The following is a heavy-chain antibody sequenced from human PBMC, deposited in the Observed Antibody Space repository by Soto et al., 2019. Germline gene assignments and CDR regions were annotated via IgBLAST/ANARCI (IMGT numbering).Heavy chain of an antibody. CDR1: GGSISSSSYY. D-gene: IGHD4-17*01. Sequence: SETLSLTCTVSGGSISSSSYYWGWIRQPPGKGLEWIGSIYYSGSTYYNPSLKSRVTISVDTSKNQFSLKLSSVTAADTAVYYCASLVTSEDYWGQGTLVTVSS. J-gene: IGHJ4*02. V-gene: IGHV4-39*01. CDR3: ASLVTSEDY. CDR2: IYYSGST.